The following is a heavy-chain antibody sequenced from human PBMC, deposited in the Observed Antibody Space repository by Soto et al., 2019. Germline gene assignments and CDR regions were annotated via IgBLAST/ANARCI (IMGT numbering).Heavy chain of an antibody. D-gene: IGHD6-13*01. CDR3: VRPYYSSSWFPFDR. Sequence: KPGGSLRLSCTGSGFDFGDYYMSWIRQAPGKGLEWVSYIDSGDGTTYYTDSVKGRFTISRDNAKKTVYLQMSSLRVEDTALYYCVRPYYSSSWFPFDRWGKGTLVTVSS. V-gene: IGHV3-11*01. CDR1: GFDFGDYY. CDR2: IDSGDGTT. J-gene: IGHJ4*02.